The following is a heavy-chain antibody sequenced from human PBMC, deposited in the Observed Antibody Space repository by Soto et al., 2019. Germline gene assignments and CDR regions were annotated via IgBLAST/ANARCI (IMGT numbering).Heavy chain of an antibody. CDR2: ISSSNSYT. J-gene: IGHJ6*02. CDR3: AREAPMDV. Sequence: EVQLVESGGGLVKPGGSLRLSCAASGFTFSSYTINWVRQAPGKGLEWVSSISSSNSYTYYADSVRGRFTISRDNSKNTLYLQMNSLRADDTAVYYCAREAPMDVWGQGTTVTVSS. CDR1: GFTFSSYT. V-gene: IGHV3-21*04.